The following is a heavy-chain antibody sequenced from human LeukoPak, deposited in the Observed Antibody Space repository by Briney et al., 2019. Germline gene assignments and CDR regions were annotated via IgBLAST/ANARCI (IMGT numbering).Heavy chain of an antibody. CDR3: ARDFFPEYSYGNKIDY. Sequence: ASVKVSCKASGYTFIDYYMHWVRQAPGQGLEWMGWINPNSGGTNYAQKFQGRVTMTRDTSISTAYMELSRLRSDDTAVYYCARDFFPEYSYGNKIDYGGQGTLVPVS. D-gene: IGHD5-18*01. J-gene: IGHJ4*02. V-gene: IGHV1-2*02. CDR2: INPNSGGT. CDR1: GYTFIDYY.